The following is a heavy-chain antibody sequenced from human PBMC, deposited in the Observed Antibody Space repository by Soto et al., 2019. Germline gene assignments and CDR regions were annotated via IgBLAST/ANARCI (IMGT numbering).Heavy chain of an antibody. CDR3: ARDGVDTATGYYYGMDV. CDR1: GGTFSSYA. Sequence: ASVKVSCKASGGTFSSYAISWVRQAPGQELGWMGRINPNSGGTNYAQKFQGRVTMTRDTSISTAYTELSSLRSDDTATYYCARDGVDTATGYYYGMDVWGQGTTVTVSS. D-gene: IGHD5-18*01. J-gene: IGHJ6*02. CDR2: INPNSGGT. V-gene: IGHV1-2*06.